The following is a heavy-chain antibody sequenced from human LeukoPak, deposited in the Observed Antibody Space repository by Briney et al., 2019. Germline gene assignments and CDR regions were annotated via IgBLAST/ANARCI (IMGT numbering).Heavy chain of an antibody. V-gene: IGHV5-51*01. CDR1: GYRFTSYW. CDR3: ARPLNWGSSGYFDL. J-gene: IGHJ2*01. D-gene: IGHD7-27*01. CDR2: IYPGDSDT. Sequence: GESLQISCQGSGYRFTSYWIGWVRQMPGKGLEWMGIIYPGDSDTRYSPSFQGQVTISADKSISTAYLQWSSLKASDTAMYYCARPLNWGSSGYFDLWGRGTLVSVSS.